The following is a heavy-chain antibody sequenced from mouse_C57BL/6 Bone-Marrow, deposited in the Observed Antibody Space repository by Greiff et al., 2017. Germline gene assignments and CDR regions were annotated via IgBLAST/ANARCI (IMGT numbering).Heavy chain of an antibody. Sequence: QVHVKQSGAELARPGASVKLSCTASGYTFTSYGISWVKQRTGQGLEWIGEIYPRSGNTYYNEKFKGKATLTADKSSSTAYMELRSLTSEDSAVYFCARRRRGGPLLDYWGQGTTLTVSS. CDR3: ARRRRGGPLLDY. CDR1: GYTFTSYG. V-gene: IGHV1-81*01. J-gene: IGHJ2*01. CDR2: IYPRSGNT.